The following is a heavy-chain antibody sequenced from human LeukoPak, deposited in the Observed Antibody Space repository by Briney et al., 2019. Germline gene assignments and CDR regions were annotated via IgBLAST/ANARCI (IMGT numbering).Heavy chain of an antibody. CDR1: GYSFTSYW. J-gene: IGHJ3*02. Sequence: GESLKISCKGSGYSFTSYWIGWVRQMPGKGLEWMGIIYPGDSDTGYSPSFQGQVTISADKSISTAYLQWSRLKASDTAMYYFSKNWVDMADAFDNWGQGTKV. V-gene: IGHV5-51*01. D-gene: IGHD3-9*01. CDR2: IYPGDSDT. CDR3: SKNWVDMADAFDN.